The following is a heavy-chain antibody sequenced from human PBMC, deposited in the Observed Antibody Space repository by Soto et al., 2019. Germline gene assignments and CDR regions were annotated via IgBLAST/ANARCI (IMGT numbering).Heavy chain of an antibody. CDR3: ARLIVDTAMVTPGFDYFDY. D-gene: IGHD5-18*01. J-gene: IGHJ4*02. CDR2: IYYSGST. Sequence: PSETLSLTCTFSGGSISSSSYYWGWIRQPPGKGLEWIGSIYYSGSTYYNPSLKSRVTISVDTSKNQFSLKLSSVTAADTAVYYCARLIVDTAMVTPGFDYFDYWGQGTLVTVSS. V-gene: IGHV4-39*01. CDR1: GGSISSSSYY.